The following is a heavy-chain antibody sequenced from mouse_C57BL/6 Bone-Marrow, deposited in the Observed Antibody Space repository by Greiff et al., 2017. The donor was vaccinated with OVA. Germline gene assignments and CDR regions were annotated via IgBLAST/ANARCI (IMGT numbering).Heavy chain of an antibody. D-gene: IGHD1-1*01. CDR3: ARMESLPITTVVRTYYFDY. CDR2: IWWDDDK. Sequence: QVTLKESGPGILQPSQTLSLTCSFSGFSLSTFGMGVGWIRQPSGKGLEWLAHIWWDDDKYYNPALKSRLTISKDTSKNQVFLKIANVDTADTATYYCARMESLPITTVVRTYYFDYWGQGTTLTVSS. J-gene: IGHJ2*01. CDR1: GFSLSTFGMG. V-gene: IGHV8-8*01.